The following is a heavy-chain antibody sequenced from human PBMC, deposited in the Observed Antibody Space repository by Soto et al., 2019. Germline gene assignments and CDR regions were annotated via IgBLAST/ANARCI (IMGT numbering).Heavy chain of an antibody. CDR3: AKDRGRTSGIDPPYYGMDV. CDR2: ISGSGGST. CDR1: GFTFSSYA. D-gene: IGHD3-16*01. J-gene: IGHJ6*02. Sequence: GGSLRLSCAASGFTFSSYAMSWVRQAPGKGLEWVSAISGSGGSTYYADSVKGRFTISRDNSKNTLYLQMNSLRAEDTAVYYCAKDRGRTSGIDPPYYGMDVWGQGTTVTVSS. V-gene: IGHV3-23*01.